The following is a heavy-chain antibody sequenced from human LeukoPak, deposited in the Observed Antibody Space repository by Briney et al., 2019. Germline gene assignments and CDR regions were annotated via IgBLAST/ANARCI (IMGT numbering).Heavy chain of an antibody. Sequence: PSETLSLTCAVYGGSFSGYYWSWIRQPPGKGLEWIGEINHSGSTNYNPSLKSRVTISVDTSKNQFSLKLSSVTAADTAVYYCARGAQQWLASREPSKRFDYWGQGTLVTVSS. CDR3: ARGAQQWLASREPSKRFDY. V-gene: IGHV4-34*01. D-gene: IGHD6-19*01. CDR2: INHSGST. J-gene: IGHJ4*02. CDR1: GGSFSGYY.